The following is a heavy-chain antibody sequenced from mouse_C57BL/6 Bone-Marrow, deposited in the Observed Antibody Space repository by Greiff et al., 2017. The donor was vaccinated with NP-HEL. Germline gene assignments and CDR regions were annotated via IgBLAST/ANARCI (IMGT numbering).Heavy chain of an antibody. V-gene: IGHV14-4*01. CDR3: TTHYDGYFFYAMDY. CDR2: IDPENGYT. CDR1: GFNIKDDY. J-gene: IGHJ4*01. Sequence: VQLQQSGAELVRPGASVKLSCTASGFNIKDDYMHWVKQRPEQGLEWIGWIDPENGYTEYASKFQGKATITADTSSNTAYLQLSSLTSEDTAVYYCTTHYDGYFFYAMDYWGQGTSVTVSS. D-gene: IGHD2-3*01.